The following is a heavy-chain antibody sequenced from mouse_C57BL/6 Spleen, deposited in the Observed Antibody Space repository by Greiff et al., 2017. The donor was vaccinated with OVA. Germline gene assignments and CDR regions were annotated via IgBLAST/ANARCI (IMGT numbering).Heavy chain of an antibody. CDR1: GYTFTDYY. J-gene: IGHJ1*03. V-gene: IGHV1-26*01. D-gene: IGHD1-1*01. CDR3: ARKGNLYYYGSSYDWYFDV. Sequence: VQLQQSGPELVKPGASVKISCKASGYTFTDYYMNWVKQSHGKSLEWIGDINPNNGGTSYNQKFKGKATLTVDKSSSTAYMELRSLTSEDSAVYYCARKGNLYYYGSSYDWYFDVWGTGTTVTVSS. CDR2: INPNNGGT.